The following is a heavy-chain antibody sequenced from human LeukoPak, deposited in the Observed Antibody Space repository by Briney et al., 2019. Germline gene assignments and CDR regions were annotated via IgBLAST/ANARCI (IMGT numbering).Heavy chain of an antibody. V-gene: IGHV3-9*01. CDR3: AKSAGAYSSSWSFWFDP. Sequence: PGRSLRLSCAASGFTFDDYAMHWVRQAPGKGLEWVSGISWNSGSIGYADSVKGRFTISRDNAKNSLYLQMNSLRAEDTALYYCAKSAGAYSSSWSFWFDPWGQGTLVTVSS. CDR2: ISWNSGSI. D-gene: IGHD6-13*01. J-gene: IGHJ5*02. CDR1: GFTFDDYA.